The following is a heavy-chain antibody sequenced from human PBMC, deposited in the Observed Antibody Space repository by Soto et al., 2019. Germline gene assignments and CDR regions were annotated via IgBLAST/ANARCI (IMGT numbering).Heavy chain of an antibody. D-gene: IGHD4-17*01. Sequence: QVQLQESGPGLVKPSQTLSLTCTVSGGSISSGGYYWSWIRQHPGKGLEWIGYIHYSGSTYYNPSLKSRVTIPVDTSKTQFSLKLSSVTAADTAVYYCARSSQATVPTFDYWGQGTLVTVSS. CDR3: ARSSQATVPTFDY. V-gene: IGHV4-31*03. CDR1: GGSISSGGYY. J-gene: IGHJ4*02. CDR2: IHYSGST.